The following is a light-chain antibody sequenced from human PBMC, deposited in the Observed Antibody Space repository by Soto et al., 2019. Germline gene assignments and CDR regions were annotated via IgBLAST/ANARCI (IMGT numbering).Light chain of an antibody. J-gene: IGKJ2*01. CDR3: QQYNNWPPYT. CDR1: QSVSSN. CDR2: GAS. V-gene: IGKV3-15*01. Sequence: EIVMTQSPATLSVSPGERATLSCRASQSVSSNLAWYQQKPGQAPRLLIYGASTRATGTPARFSGSGYGTEFTLTISSLQSEDFALYYCQQYNNWPPYTFGQGTKLEIK.